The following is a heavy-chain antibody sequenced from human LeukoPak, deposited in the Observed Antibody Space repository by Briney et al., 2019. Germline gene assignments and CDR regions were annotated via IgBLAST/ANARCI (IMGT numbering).Heavy chain of an antibody. J-gene: IGHJ3*02. CDR2: IGTAGDT. Sequence: GGSLRLSCAASGFTFSSYDMHWVRQATGKGLEWVSAIGTAGDTYYPGSVKGRFTISRENAKNSLYLQMNSLRAGDTAVYYCARGNVVLWFGESQGAFDIWGQGTMVTVSS. CDR1: GFTFSSYD. V-gene: IGHV3-13*01. D-gene: IGHD3-10*01. CDR3: ARGNVVLWFGESQGAFDI.